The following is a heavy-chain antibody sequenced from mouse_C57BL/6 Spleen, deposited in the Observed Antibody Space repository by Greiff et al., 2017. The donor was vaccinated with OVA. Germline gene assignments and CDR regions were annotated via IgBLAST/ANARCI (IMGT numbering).Heavy chain of an antibody. D-gene: IGHD6-1*01. CDR2: ISDGGSYT. J-gene: IGHJ1*03. CDR3: ARDTPVRYFDV. V-gene: IGHV5-4*01. CDR1: GFTFSSYA. Sequence: VQLKESGGGLVKPGGSLKLSCAASGFTFSSYAMSWVRQTPEKRLEWVATISDGGSYTYYPDNVKGRFTISRGNAKNNLYLQMSHLKSEDTAMYYCARDTPVRYFDVWGTGTTVTVSS.